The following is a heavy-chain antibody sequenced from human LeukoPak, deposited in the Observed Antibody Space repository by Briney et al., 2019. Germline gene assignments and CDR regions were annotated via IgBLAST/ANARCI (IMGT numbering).Heavy chain of an antibody. V-gene: IGHV1-69*05. D-gene: IGHD2-2*01. CDR1: GGTFSSYA. Sequence: SVKVSCKASGGTFSSYAISWVRQAPGQGLKWMGGIIPIFGTANYAQKFQGRVTITTDESTSTAYMELSSLRSEDTAVYYCARADCSSTSCYQFDPWGQGTLVTVSS. J-gene: IGHJ5*02. CDR3: ARADCSSTSCYQFDP. CDR2: IIPIFGTA.